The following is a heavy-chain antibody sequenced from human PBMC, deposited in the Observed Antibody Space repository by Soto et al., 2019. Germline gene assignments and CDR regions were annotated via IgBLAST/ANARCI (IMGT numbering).Heavy chain of an antibody. V-gene: IGHV1-8*01. Sequence: QVQLVQSGAEVKKPGASVKVSCKASGYTFTSYDINWVRQATGQGLEWMGWMNPNSGNTGYAQKFQVRVTMTRNTSISTAYMELSSLRSEDTAVYYCARGTRITIFGLVIFKCCWFDPWGKGTLVTVSS. CDR2: MNPNSGNT. CDR1: GYTFTSYD. D-gene: IGHD3-3*01. J-gene: IGHJ5*02. CDR3: ARGTRITIFGLVIFKCCWFDP.